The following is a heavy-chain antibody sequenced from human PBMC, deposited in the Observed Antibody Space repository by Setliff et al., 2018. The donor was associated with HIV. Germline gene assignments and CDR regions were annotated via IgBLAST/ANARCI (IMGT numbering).Heavy chain of an antibody. Sequence: SVKVSCKASGGTFSSYGISWVRQAPGQGLEWVGGIIPILGTTNSGPRFHGRVTITADKSTNTVYIELSSLRSEDTALYYCARAARGGLQYGPTGHAFDIWGQGTRVTVSS. J-gene: IGHJ3*02. CDR2: IIPILGTT. CDR3: ARAARGGLQYGPTGHAFDI. D-gene: IGHD1-1*01. CDR1: GGTFSSYG. V-gene: IGHV1-69*10.